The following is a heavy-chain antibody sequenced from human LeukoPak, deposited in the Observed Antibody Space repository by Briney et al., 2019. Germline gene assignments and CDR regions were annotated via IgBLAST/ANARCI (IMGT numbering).Heavy chain of an antibody. J-gene: IGHJ4*02. CDR3: ARSYYDSSGYYSSPFDY. D-gene: IGHD3-22*01. CDR2: IYYSGST. CDR1: GGSISSYY. Sequence: SETLSLTCTVSGGSISSYYWSWIRQPPGKGLEWIGYIYYSGSTNYNPSLKRRVTISVDTSKNQFSLKLSSVTAADTAVYYCARSYYDSSGYYSSPFDYWGQGTLVTVSS. V-gene: IGHV4-59*01.